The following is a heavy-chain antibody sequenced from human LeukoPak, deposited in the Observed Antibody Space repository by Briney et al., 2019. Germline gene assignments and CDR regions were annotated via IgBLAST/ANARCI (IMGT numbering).Heavy chain of an antibody. CDR1: GGSISSSSYY. CDR3: ARRPGEYSGNGFDY. CDR2: IYYSGST. V-gene: IGHV4-39*01. Sequence: KPSETLSLTRTVSGGSISSSSYYWAWIRQPPGKGLEWIGSIYYSGSTHYNPSLKSRVTISVDTSKNQFSLKLSSVTAADTAVYYCARRPGEYSGNGFDYWGQGTLVTVSS. J-gene: IGHJ4*02. D-gene: IGHD4-23*01.